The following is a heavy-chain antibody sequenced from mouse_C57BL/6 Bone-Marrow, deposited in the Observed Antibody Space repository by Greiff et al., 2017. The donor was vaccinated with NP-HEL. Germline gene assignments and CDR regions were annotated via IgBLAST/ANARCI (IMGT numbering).Heavy chain of an antibody. J-gene: IGHJ3*01. D-gene: IGHD1-1*01. Sequence: DVKLVESGGDLVKPGGSLKLSCAASRFTFSSYGMSWVRQTPDKRLEWVATISSGGSYTYYPDSVKGRFTISRDNAKNTLYLQMSSLKSEDTAMYYCARLRGYYYGSGAYWGQGTLVTVSA. CDR1: RFTFSSYG. V-gene: IGHV5-6*02. CDR3: ARLRGYYYGSGAY. CDR2: ISSGGSYT.